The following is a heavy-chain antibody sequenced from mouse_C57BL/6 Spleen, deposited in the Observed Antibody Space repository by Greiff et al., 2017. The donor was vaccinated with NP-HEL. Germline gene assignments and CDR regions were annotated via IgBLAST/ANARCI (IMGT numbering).Heavy chain of an antibody. D-gene: IGHD1-1*01. V-gene: IGHV1-19*01. J-gene: IGHJ1*03. CDR1: GYTFTDYY. CDR2: INPYNGGT. CDR3: AREDYGSSRGYFDV. Sequence: DVQLQESGPVLVKPGASVKMSCKASGYTFTDYYMNWVKQSHGKSLEWIGVINPYNGGTSYNQKFKGKATLTVDKSSSTAYMELNSLTSEDSAVYYGAREDYGSSRGYFDVWGTGTTVTVSS.